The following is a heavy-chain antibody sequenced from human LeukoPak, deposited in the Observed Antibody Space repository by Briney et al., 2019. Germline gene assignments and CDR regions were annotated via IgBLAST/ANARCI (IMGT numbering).Heavy chain of an antibody. D-gene: IGHD2-8*01. J-gene: IGHJ6*02. CDR1: SGSISGYY. Sequence: PSETLSLSCAVSSGSISGYYWSWMRQPAGKALEWIGRIYATRRTTYNPSLKTRVTMSVDTSKNQFSLEVRSVTAADTAVYYCARDPPDEKMANAMDVWGQGTAVTVSS. CDR2: IYATRRT. CDR3: ARDPPDEKMANAMDV. V-gene: IGHV4-4*07.